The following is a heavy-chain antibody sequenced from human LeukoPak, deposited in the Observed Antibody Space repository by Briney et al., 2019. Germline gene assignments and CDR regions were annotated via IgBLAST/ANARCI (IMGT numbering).Heavy chain of an antibody. CDR2: VSFEGSNK. V-gene: IGHV3-30*03. CDR1: GFTFSRYG. Sequence: GGSLRLSCAASGFTFSRYGMHWVRQAPGKGLEWVAVVSFEGSNKYYADSVKGRFTISRDNSKNTLSLQMNSLRAEDTAVYYCARIHGGLRFLEWLSGEGGFDYWGQGTLVTVSS. J-gene: IGHJ4*02. D-gene: IGHD3-3*01. CDR3: ARIHGGLRFLEWLSGEGGFDY.